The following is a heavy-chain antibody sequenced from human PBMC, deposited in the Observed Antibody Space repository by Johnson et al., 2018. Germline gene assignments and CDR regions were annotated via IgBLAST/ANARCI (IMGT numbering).Heavy chain of an antibody. CDR3: ATRDCTNGVCYSHYYYYMDV. CDR2: IYYSGST. Sequence: QVQLQEAGPGLVKPSETLSLTCSVSGGSISGYYWSWIRQPPGKGLEWIGSIYYSGSTNDNPPLKSRVTISIETSKNQVSLKLSSVTAADTAVYYCATRDCTNGVCYSHYYYYMDVWGKGTTVTVSS. J-gene: IGHJ6*03. V-gene: IGHV4-59*12. CDR1: GGSISGYY. D-gene: IGHD2-8*01.